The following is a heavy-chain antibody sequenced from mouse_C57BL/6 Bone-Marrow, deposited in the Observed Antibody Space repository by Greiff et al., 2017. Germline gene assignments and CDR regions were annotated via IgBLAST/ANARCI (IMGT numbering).Heavy chain of an antibody. CDR3: ARDGGWLLGFYYYAMDY. D-gene: IGHD2-3*01. CDR1: GFTFSDYY. J-gene: IGHJ4*01. V-gene: IGHV5-16*01. CDR2: INYDGSST. Sequence: DVKLVESEGGLVQPGSSMKLSCTASGFTFSDYYMAWVRQVPEKGLEWVANINYDGSSTYYLDSLKSRFIISRDNAKNILYLQMSSLKSEDTATYYCARDGGWLLGFYYYAMDYWGQGTSVTVSS.